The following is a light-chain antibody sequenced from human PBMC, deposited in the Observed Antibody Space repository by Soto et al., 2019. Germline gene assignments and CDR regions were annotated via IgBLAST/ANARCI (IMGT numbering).Light chain of an antibody. CDR1: QSISTW. J-gene: IGKJ1*01. CDR2: EAS. Sequence: DIQMTQSPSTLSASVGDRVTITCRASQSISTWLAWYQQKSGKAPKLLIYEASSLGSGVPSRFSGSGSGTEFTLTISSLQPDDFATYYCQQYNSYSETFGQGTMVDI. V-gene: IGKV1-5*03. CDR3: QQYNSYSET.